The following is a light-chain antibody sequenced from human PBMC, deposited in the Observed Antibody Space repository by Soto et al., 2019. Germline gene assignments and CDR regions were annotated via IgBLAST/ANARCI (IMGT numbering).Light chain of an antibody. CDR3: QSRSSWPPVLP. J-gene: IGKJ4*01. Sequence: ENVLTQSPVTLSLSPGERATLSCRASQSVKSYLAWYQQKPGQAPGLLIYDASNRAAGIPARFSGSGSGTEFALTISSRDPEDFAVYYCQSRSSWPPVLPFGGRTKVEIK. V-gene: IGKV3-11*01. CDR1: QSVKSY. CDR2: DAS.